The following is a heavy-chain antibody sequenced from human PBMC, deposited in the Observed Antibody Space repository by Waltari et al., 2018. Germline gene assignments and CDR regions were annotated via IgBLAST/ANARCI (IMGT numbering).Heavy chain of an antibody. Sequence: EVQLVESGGGLVQPGGSLRLSCAASGFTFSSYWMSWVRQAPGKGVEWVANIKQDGRDKYYVDSGKGRFTISRDNAKNSLYLQMNSLRAEDTAVYYCARDYGPFDYWGQGTLVTVSS. CDR2: IKQDGRDK. CDR3: ARDYGPFDY. D-gene: IGHD3-10*01. V-gene: IGHV3-7*01. J-gene: IGHJ4*02. CDR1: GFTFSSYW.